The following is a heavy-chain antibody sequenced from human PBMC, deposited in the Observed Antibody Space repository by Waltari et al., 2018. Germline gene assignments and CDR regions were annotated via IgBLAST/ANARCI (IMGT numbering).Heavy chain of an antibody. CDR2: IYYSGST. CDR1: GGSISSSSYY. J-gene: IGHJ4*02. Sequence: QLQLQESGPGLVKPSETLSLTCTVSGGSISSSSYYWGWIRQPPGKGLEWCGSIYYSGSTYYTPSLKSRVTISVDTSKNQFSLKLSSVTAADTAVYYCAREILAYYDSSGYSDYWGQGTLVTVSS. CDR3: AREILAYYDSSGYSDY. D-gene: IGHD3-22*01. V-gene: IGHV4-39*07.